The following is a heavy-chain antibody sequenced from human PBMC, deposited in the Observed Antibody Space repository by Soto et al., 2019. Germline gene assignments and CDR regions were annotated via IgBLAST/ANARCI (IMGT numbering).Heavy chain of an antibody. CDR3: SREHSGYDPVYYRYY. D-gene: IGHD5-12*01. Sequence: ISQHPGKGLEWIGYIYYSGSTYYNPSLKSRVTISVDTSKNQFSLKLSSVTAADTAVYYCSREHSGYDPVYYRYYYGQGTLVTISS. J-gene: IGHJ4*02. CDR2: IYYSGST. V-gene: IGHV4-31*02.